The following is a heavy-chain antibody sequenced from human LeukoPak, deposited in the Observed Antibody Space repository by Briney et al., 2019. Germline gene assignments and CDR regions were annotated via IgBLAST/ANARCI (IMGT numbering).Heavy chain of an antibody. CDR2: INPNSGGT. CDR1: GYTFTGYY. V-gene: IGHV1-2*02. Sequence: ASVKVSCKASGYTFTGYYMHWVRQAPGQGLEWMGWINPNSGGTNYAQKFQGRVTMTRDTSISTAYMELSSLRSEDTAVYYCATTGMGLTGNWFDPWGQGTLVTVSS. CDR3: ATTGMGLTGNWFDP. J-gene: IGHJ5*02. D-gene: IGHD3-9*01.